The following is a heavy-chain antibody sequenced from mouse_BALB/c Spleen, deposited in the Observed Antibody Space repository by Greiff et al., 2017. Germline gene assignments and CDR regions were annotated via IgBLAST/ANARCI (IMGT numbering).Heavy chain of an antibody. CDR3: ARSEGPTGYVLYAMDY. Sequence: QVQLKESGAELVRPGVSVKISCKGSGYTFTDYAMHWVKQSHAKSLEWIGVISTYYGDASYNQKFKGKATMTVDKSSSTAYMELARLTSEDSAIYYCARSEGPTGYVLYAMDYWGQGTSVTVSS. V-gene: IGHV1S137*01. CDR1: GYTFTDYA. D-gene: IGHD2-10*01. J-gene: IGHJ4*01. CDR2: ISTYYGDA.